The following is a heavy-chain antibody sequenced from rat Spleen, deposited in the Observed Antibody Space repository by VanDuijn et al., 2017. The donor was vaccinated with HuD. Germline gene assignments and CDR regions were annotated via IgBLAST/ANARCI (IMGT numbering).Heavy chain of an antibody. J-gene: IGHJ2*01. CDR1: GFSLSSYD. V-gene: IGHV2-1*01. D-gene: IGHD1-9*01. CDR2: IWGNGNT. CDR3: TRDEDYGYNWDYFDY. Sequence: QVQLKESGPGLVQPSQTLSLTCTVSGFSLSSYDVHWVRQSPGNGLEWMGGIWGNGNTEYNSDLQSRLNITRDTSKSQVFLKMNSLQTEDTAIYFCTRDEDYGYNWDYFDYWGQGVMVTVSS.